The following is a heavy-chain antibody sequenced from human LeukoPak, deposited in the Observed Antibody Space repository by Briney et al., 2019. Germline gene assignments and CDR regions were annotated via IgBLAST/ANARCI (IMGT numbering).Heavy chain of an antibody. CDR2: ISGSGQYI. D-gene: IGHD6-19*01. CDR1: GFTFNSFT. CDR3: AQGGYNSAFLDS. Sequence: GGSLRLSCAASGFTFNSFTMNWVRQAPGKGLEWLSSISGSGQYIYYADSLKGRLTISRDNAKDSLYLQLNSLRAEDTSVYYCAQGGYNSAFLDSWGQGTLVSVS. V-gene: IGHV3-21*01. J-gene: IGHJ4*02.